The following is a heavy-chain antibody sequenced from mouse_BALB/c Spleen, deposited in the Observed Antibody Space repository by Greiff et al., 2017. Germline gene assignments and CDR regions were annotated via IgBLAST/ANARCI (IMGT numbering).Heavy chain of an antibody. CDR1: GFNIKDTY. J-gene: IGHJ4*01. Sequence: VQLQQSGAELVKPGASVKLSCTASGFNIKDTYMHWVKQRPEQGLEWIGRIDPANGNTKYDPKFQGKATITADTSSNTAYLQLSSLTSEDTAVYYCVYNYDYAMDSWGQETSVTVSS. V-gene: IGHV14-3*02. D-gene: IGHD2-12*01. CDR3: VYNYDYAMDS. CDR2: IDPANGNT.